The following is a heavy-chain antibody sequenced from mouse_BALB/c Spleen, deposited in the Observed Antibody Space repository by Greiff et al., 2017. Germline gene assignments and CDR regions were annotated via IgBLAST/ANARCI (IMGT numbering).Heavy chain of an antibody. V-gene: IGHV1-62-2*01. J-gene: IGHJ3*01. CDR3: ARHEKDYYGSIWFDY. CDR1: GYTFTEYI. D-gene: IGHD1-1*01. Sequence: QVQLKESGAELVKPGASVKLSCKASGYTFTEYIIHWVKQRSGQGLEWIGWFYPGSGSIKYNEKFKDKATLTADKSSSTVYMELSRLTSEDSAVYSCARHEKDYYGSIWFDYWGQGTLVTVSA. CDR2: FYPGSGSI.